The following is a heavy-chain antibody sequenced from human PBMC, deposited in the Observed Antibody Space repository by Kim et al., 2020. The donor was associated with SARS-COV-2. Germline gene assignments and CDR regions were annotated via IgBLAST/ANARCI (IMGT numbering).Heavy chain of an antibody. CDR2: IYYRGST. V-gene: IGHV4-39*07. J-gene: IGHJ4*02. CDR1: GGSISSSSYY. CDR3: ASPDSSGYYYHPPFFDY. Sequence: SETLSLTCTVSGGSISSSSYYWGWIRQPPGKGLEWIGSIYYRGSTYYNPSLKSRVTISVDTSKNQFSLKLSSVTAADTAVYYCASPDSSGYYYHPPFFDYCGQGTLVTVSS. D-gene: IGHD3-22*01.